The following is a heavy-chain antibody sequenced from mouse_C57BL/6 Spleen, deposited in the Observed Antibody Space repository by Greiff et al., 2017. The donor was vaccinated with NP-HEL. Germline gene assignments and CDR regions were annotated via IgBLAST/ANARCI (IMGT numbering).Heavy chain of an antibody. CDR3: TGLTVVPYWYFDV. CDR2: IRLKSDNYAT. V-gene: IGHV6-3*01. CDR1: GFTFSNYW. D-gene: IGHD1-1*01. Sequence: EVKLEESGGGLVQPGGSMKLSCVASGFTFSNYWMNWVRQSPEKGLEWVAQIRLKSDNYATHYAESVKGRFTISRDDSKSSVYLQMNNLRAEDTGIYYCTGLTVVPYWYFDVWGTGTTVTVSS. J-gene: IGHJ1*03.